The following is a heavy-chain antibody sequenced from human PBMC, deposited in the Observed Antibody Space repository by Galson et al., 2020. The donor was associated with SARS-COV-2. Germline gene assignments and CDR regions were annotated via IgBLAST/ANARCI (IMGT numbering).Heavy chain of an antibody. J-gene: IGHJ5*02. D-gene: IGHD3-3*01. CDR3: GKGDSSVRSGLDA. Sequence: GESLKISCAASGFIFSSYAMSWVRQAPGKGLEWVSVISASGGSTYYADSVKGRFTISRDKSNNTLFLQMNSMTAEDAAVYYCGKGDSSVRSGLDAWGPGILVTVTS. V-gene: IGHV3-23*01. CDR1: GFIFSSYA. CDR2: ISASGGST.